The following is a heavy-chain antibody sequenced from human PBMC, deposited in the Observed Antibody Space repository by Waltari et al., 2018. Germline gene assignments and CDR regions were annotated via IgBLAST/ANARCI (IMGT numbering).Heavy chain of an antibody. D-gene: IGHD4-17*01. CDR3: ARGARRTTVTTGWWYFDL. Sequence: EVSLVESGGGLVQPGGSLPLSCAASGFTYSRSRMTWVGQAPGKGLVWVSRSNSDGSSTSYADSVKGRLTISKDNAKNTVYLQMNSLRAEDTAIYYCARGARRTTVTTGWWYFDLWGRGTLVTVSS. V-gene: IGHV3-74*01. J-gene: IGHJ2*01. CDR1: GFTYSRSR. CDR2: SNSDGSST.